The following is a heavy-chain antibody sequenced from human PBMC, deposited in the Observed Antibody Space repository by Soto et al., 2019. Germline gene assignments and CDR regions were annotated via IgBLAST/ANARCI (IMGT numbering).Heavy chain of an antibody. CDR2: ISGSGGST. CDR1: GFTFSSYA. CDR3: AKDQRCPSRYFDWPPDAFDI. D-gene: IGHD3-9*01. J-gene: IGHJ3*02. V-gene: IGHV3-23*01. Sequence: PGGSLRLSCAASGFTFSSYAMSWVRQAPGKGLEWVSAISGSGGSTYYADSVKGRFTISRDNSKNTLYLQMNSLRAEDTAVYYCAKDQRCPSRYFDWPPDAFDIWGQGKMVTVS.